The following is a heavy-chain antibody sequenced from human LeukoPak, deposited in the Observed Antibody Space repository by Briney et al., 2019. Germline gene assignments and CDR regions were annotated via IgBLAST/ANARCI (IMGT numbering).Heavy chain of an antibody. D-gene: IGHD3-9*01. J-gene: IGHJ4*02. CDR3: TRGINAILTDYPTSYFDY. V-gene: IGHV4-59*01. Sequence: PSETLSLTCTVYCGSISSYYWSWIRQPPGKGLEWIGHIYYSGSTKYNPPLKSRVTISVDTSKNQFSLKLSSVTAADTAVYYCTRGINAILTDYPTSYFDYWGQGTLVTVSS. CDR1: CGSISSYY. CDR2: IYYSGST.